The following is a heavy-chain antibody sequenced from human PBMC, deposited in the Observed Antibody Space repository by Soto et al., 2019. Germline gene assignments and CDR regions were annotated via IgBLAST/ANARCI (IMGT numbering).Heavy chain of an antibody. CDR1: GYTFTSYY. CDR3: ARVLQQVVQYYYYYGMDV. Sequence: GASVKVSCKASGYTFTSYYMHWVRQAPGQGLEWMGIINPSGGSTSYAQKFHGRVTMTRDTSTSTVYMELSSLRSEDTAVYYCARVLQQVVQYYYYYGMDVWGQGTTVTVSS. V-gene: IGHV1-46*03. J-gene: IGHJ6*02. CDR2: INPSGGST. D-gene: IGHD6-13*01.